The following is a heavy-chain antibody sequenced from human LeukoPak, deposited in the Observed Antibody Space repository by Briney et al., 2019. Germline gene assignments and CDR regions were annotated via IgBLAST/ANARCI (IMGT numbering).Heavy chain of an antibody. J-gene: IGHJ4*02. D-gene: IGHD2-15*01. CDR3: ARGGCSGGSCYFGH. CDR1: GFTFSDYY. CDR2: ISSSGTNI. V-gene: IGHV3-11*01. Sequence: GGSLRLSCAASGFTFSDYYMSWIRQAPGKGLEWVSYISSSGTNIYYADSVKGRFTISRDNAKNSLYLQMNSLRAEDTAVYYCARGGCSGGSCYFGHWGQGTLVTVSS.